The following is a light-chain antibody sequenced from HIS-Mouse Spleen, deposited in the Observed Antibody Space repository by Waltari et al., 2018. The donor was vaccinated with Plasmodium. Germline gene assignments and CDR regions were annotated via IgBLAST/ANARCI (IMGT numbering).Light chain of an antibody. V-gene: IGLV3-21*02. Sequence: SYVMPQPPSVSVAPGQTARITCGGNNIGSKSVHWYQQNPGQAPVLVVYDDSDRPSGIPGRFSGSNSGNTATLTISRVEAGDEADYYCQVWDSSSDHPVFGGGTKLTVL. CDR1: NIGSKS. J-gene: IGLJ2*01. CDR2: DDS. CDR3: QVWDSSSDHPV.